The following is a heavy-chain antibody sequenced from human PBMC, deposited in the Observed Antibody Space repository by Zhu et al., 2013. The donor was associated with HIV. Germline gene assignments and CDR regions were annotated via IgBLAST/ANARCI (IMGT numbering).Heavy chain of an antibody. V-gene: IGHV1-8*01. CDR2: MNPNSGNT. D-gene: IGHD2-15*01. CDR3: ASQYCSGGSCYSSWYYYYGMDV. CDR1: GYTFTSYD. Sequence: QVQLVQSGAEVKKPGASVKVSCKASGYTFTSYDINWVRQATGQGLEWMGWMNPNSGNTGYAQKFQGRVTMTRNTSISTAYMELSSLRSEDTAVYYCASQYCSGGSCYSSWYYYYGMDVWGQGTTVTVSS. J-gene: IGHJ6*02.